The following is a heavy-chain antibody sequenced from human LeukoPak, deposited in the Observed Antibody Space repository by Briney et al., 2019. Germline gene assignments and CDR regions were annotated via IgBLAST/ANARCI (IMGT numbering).Heavy chain of an antibody. V-gene: IGHV3-48*04. CDR2: ISSRDSII. D-gene: IGHD6-13*01. CDR1: GFTFSSYA. CDR3: ARALYSSTCDAFDI. J-gene: IGHJ3*02. Sequence: PGGSLRLSCAASGFTFSSYAMSWVRQAPGKGLEWVSYISSRDSIIWYADSVKGRFTISRDNAKNSLYLQMNSLRAEDTAVYYCARALYSSTCDAFDIWGQGTMVTVSS.